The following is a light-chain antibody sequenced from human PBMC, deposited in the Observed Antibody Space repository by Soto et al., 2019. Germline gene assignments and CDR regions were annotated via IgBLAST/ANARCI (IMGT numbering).Light chain of an antibody. CDR3: QQYNSYSIYT. CDR2: DAS. CDR1: QTISNW. V-gene: IGKV1-5*01. J-gene: IGKJ2*01. Sequence: DIQMTQSPSTLSASVGDRVTITCRVSQTISNWLAWYQQKPGKAPKLLIYDASSLESGVPSRFSGSGSGTEFTLTIGSLQPDDFATYYCQQYNSYSIYTFGQGTKLEIK.